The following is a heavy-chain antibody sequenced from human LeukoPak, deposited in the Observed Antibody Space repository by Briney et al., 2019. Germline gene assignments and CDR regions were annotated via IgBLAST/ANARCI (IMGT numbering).Heavy chain of an antibody. CDR2: IYYSGST. Sequence: SETLSLTCTVSGGSISSYYWSWIRQPPGKGLEWIGYIYYSGSTNYNPPLKSRVTISVDTSKNQFSLKLSSVTAADTAVYYCARLYSSSSSFDYWGQGTLVTVSS. J-gene: IGHJ4*02. D-gene: IGHD6-13*01. V-gene: IGHV4-59*01. CDR1: GGSISSYY. CDR3: ARLYSSSSSFDY.